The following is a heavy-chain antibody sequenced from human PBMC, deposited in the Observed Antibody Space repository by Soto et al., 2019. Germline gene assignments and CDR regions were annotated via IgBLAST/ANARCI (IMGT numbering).Heavy chain of an antibody. J-gene: IGHJ6*02. CDR1: GGSFNGYY. Sequence: SETLSLTCAVYGGSFNGYYWSWIRHRPGKGLEWIGEINHSGSTNYNPSLKSRVTISVDTSKNQFSLNLSSVTAADTAVYYCARTRVVVAATRWDYYYYGMDVWGQGTTVTVSS. CDR3: ARTRVVVAATRWDYYYYGMDV. CDR2: INHSGST. D-gene: IGHD2-15*01. V-gene: IGHV4-34*01.